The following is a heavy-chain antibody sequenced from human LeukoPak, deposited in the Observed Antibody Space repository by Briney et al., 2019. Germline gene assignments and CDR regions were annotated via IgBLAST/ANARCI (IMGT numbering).Heavy chain of an antibody. CDR2: INPGAGNT. CDR3: AREGSTRMVLGYMDV. D-gene: IGHD3-10*01. V-gene: IGHV1-46*01. CDR1: GYTFSNYY. J-gene: IGHJ6*03. Sequence: ASVKVSCKASGYTFSNYYMHWVRQAPGQGLEWMGLINPGAGNTRYAQKFQGRVTMTRDTSTSTIYMDLSSLRSEDTAVYYCAREGSTRMVLGYMDVWGKGTTVTVSS.